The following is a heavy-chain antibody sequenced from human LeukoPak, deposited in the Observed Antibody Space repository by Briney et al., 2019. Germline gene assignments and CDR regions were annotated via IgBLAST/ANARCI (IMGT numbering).Heavy chain of an antibody. CDR3: TTSYLAFDY. CDR1: GFTISNAW. CDR2: IKSKTDGGTT. D-gene: IGHD2/OR15-2a*01. J-gene: IGHJ4*02. Sequence: GGSLRLSCAASGFTISNAWMSWVRQAPGKGLEWVGRIKSKTDGGTTDYAAPVKGRFTISRDDSKNTLHLQTISLKTEDTAVYYCTTSYLAFDYWGQGTLVTVSS. V-gene: IGHV3-15*01.